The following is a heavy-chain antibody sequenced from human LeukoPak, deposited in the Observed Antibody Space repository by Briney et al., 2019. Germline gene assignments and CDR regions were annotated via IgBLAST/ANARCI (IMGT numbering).Heavy chain of an antibody. CDR2: INDHGSST. D-gene: IGHD6-19*01. CDR3: ARIPVGGNRAFDI. CDR1: GFTLSSYW. V-gene: IGHV3-74*01. J-gene: IGHJ3*02. Sequence: GGSLRLSCAASGFTLSSYWMHWVRQGPEKGLVWVSRINDHGSSTDYADSVKGRFTISRDNGKNTLYLQMNSLRAEGTAVYYCARIPVGGNRAFDIWGQGTMVTVSS.